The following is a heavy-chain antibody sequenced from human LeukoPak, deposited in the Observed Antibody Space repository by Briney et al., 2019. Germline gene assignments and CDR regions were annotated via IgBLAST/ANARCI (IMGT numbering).Heavy chain of an antibody. CDR3: AKSKTYGDFGYFDY. D-gene: IGHD4-17*01. Sequence: GGSLRLSCAASGFSFSSDGMNWVRQAPGQGLEWVAFISHDGNDKDYADSVKGRFTISRDNSKNTLYVQMNSLRAEDTAMYYCAKSKTYGDFGYFDYWGQGILVTVSS. CDR1: GFSFSSDG. V-gene: IGHV3-30*18. CDR2: ISHDGNDK. J-gene: IGHJ4*02.